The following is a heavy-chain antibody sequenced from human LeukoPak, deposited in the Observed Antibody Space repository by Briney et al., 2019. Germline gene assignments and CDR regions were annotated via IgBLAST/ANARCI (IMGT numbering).Heavy chain of an antibody. Sequence: LETLSLTCAVYGGSFSGYYWSWIRQPPGKGLEWIGEINHSGSTNYNPSLKSRVTISVDTSKNQFSLKLSSVTAADTAVYYCAREGYEEGFDYWGQGTLVTVSS. D-gene: IGHD5-12*01. J-gene: IGHJ4*02. V-gene: IGHV4-34*01. CDR3: AREGYEEGFDY. CDR1: GGSFSGYY. CDR2: INHSGST.